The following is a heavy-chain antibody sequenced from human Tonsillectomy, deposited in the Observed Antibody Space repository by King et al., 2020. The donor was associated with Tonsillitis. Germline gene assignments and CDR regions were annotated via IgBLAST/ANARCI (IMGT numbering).Heavy chain of an antibody. J-gene: IGHJ4*02. D-gene: IGHD7-27*01. V-gene: IGHV1-69*06. CDR2: IIPSFAPA. Sequence: QLVQSGAEVKKPGSSVKVSCKTSGGTFTSYAFSWVRQAPGQGLEWMGGIIPSFAPAIYAKSFHGRVTITWDTSTSTTYMELSSLTSEDTAVYYCARDIGDWGDYWGQGTLVTVSS. CDR3: ARDIGDWGDY. CDR1: GGTFTSYA.